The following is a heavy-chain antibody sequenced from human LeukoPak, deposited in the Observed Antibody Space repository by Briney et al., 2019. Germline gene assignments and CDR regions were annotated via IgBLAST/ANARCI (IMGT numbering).Heavy chain of an antibody. J-gene: IGHJ3*02. CDR1: GGSITNRTW. Sequence: SGPTLVNPSGTMSLTCTISGGSITNRTWWSWVRQPPGKGLEWIGEIYHTGITKYSPSLKSRVTISVDKSKNQFSLNVTSVTAADTAIYYCARVFELGMNAVDIWGQGTMVTVSS. CDR2: IYHTGIT. D-gene: IGHD7-27*01. V-gene: IGHV4-4*02. CDR3: ARVFELGMNAVDI.